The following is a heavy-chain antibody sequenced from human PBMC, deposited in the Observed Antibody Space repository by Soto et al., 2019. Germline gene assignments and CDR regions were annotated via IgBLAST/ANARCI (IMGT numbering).Heavy chain of an antibody. Sequence: ASVKVSCKSSGYTFTSYGIICVRQAPGKGLEWMGGFDPEDGETIYAQKFQGRVTMTEDTSTDTAYMELSSLRSEDTAVYYCATADLGQLSFFGLIFDYWGQGTLVTVSS. D-gene: IGHD3-16*02. CDR2: FDPEDGET. V-gene: IGHV1-24*01. CDR1: GYTFTSYG. CDR3: ATADLGQLSFFGLIFDY. J-gene: IGHJ4*02.